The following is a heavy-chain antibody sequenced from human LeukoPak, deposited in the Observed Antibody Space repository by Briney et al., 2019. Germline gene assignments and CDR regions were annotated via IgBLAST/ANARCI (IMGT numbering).Heavy chain of an antibody. CDR1: GGSFSGYY. V-gene: IGHV4-34*01. J-gene: IGHJ3*02. CDR2: INHSGST. CDR3: AKGEDDAFDI. Sequence: SETLSLTCAVYGGSFSGYYWSWIRQPPGKGLEWIGEINHSGSTNYNPSLKSRVTISVDTSKNQFSLKLSSVTAADTAVYYCAKGEDDAFDIWGQGTMVTVSS.